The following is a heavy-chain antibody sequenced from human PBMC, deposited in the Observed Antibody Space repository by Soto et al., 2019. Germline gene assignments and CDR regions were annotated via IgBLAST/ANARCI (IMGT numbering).Heavy chain of an antibody. Sequence: QVQLVQSGAEVKKPGASVKVSCKASGYTFTNNGINWVRQATGQGLEWMGWMNPSTGQTGYTEKFQGRLAMTRDTSITTAYMGLTSLTSEDTAVYYCTRAGDSGAWISNWGQGTLVTVSS. CDR2: MNPSTGQT. V-gene: IGHV1-8*01. D-gene: IGHD7-27*01. CDR1: GYTFTNNG. CDR3: TRAGDSGAWISN. J-gene: IGHJ4*02.